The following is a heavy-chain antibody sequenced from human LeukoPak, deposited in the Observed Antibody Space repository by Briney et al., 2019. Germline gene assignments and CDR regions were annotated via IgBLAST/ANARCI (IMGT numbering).Heavy chain of an antibody. CDR1: GFTFSTSA. D-gene: IGHD5/OR15-5a*01. CDR2: ISSGGGST. CDR3: ATALKPSVSKFDY. Sequence: PGGSLRLSCAASGFTFSTSAMSWVRQAPGKGLEWVSTISSGGGSTYYADSVKGRFTISRGNSRDTLSLQMNSLRAEDTAVYYCATALKPSVSKFDYWGQGTLITVSS. V-gene: IGHV3-23*01. J-gene: IGHJ4*02.